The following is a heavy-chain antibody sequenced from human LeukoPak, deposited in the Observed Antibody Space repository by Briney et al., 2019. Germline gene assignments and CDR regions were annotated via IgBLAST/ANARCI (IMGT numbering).Heavy chain of an antibody. D-gene: IGHD2-2*01. Sequence: SETLSLTCTISGGSISNYYWNWIRQPPGKGLEWIGYIYYSGSTNYNPSLKSRVTISVDTSKNQFSLKLSSVTAADMAVYYCARGSCSTTSCRPFDYWGQGTLVTVSS. CDR1: GGSISNYY. CDR2: IYYSGST. J-gene: IGHJ4*02. V-gene: IGHV4-59*01. CDR3: ARGSCSTTSCRPFDY.